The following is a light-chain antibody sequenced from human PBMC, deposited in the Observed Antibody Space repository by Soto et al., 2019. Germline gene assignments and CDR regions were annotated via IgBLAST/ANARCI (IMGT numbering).Light chain of an antibody. Sequence: DIQMTQSPSSLSASVGDRVTSTCRASQGISNYLAWYQQKPGKVPKLLIFAASTLQSGVPSRFSGSGSGRDFTLTISSLQPEDVATYYCQKSNSAPRTFGQGTKVEIK. V-gene: IGKV1-27*01. J-gene: IGKJ1*01. CDR1: QGISNY. CDR3: QKSNSAPRT. CDR2: AAS.